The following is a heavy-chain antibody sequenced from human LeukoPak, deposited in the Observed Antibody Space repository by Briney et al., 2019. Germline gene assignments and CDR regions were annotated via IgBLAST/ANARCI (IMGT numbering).Heavy chain of an antibody. D-gene: IGHD3-16*01. CDR3: ANVAKGRFFSYYMDV. J-gene: IGHJ6*03. Sequence: GASVKVSCKTSAHTANTFGFSWVRQAPGQGQEGIGWICSYNGQTKYAYKFQGRVTMTTDTSKTIAYMELRSLRSDDTAVYFCANVAKGRFFSYYMDVWGKGTTVTVS. CDR2: ICSYNGQT. CDR1: AHTANTFG. V-gene: IGHV1-18*01.